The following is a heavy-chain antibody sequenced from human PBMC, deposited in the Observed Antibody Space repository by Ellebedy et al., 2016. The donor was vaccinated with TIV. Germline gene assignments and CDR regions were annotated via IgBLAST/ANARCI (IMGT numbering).Heavy chain of an antibody. J-gene: IGHJ4*02. Sequence: ASVKVPCKASGYTFPNYAMNWVRQAPGQGLEWMGWINTNTGSPTYAQDFSERFVFSLDTSVSTVYLQISGLKAEDTAMYYCARVRGTYWIDNWGQGTLVIVSS. D-gene: IGHD1-26*01. CDR3: ARVRGTYWIDN. V-gene: IGHV7-4-1*02. CDR1: GYTFPNYA. CDR2: INTNTGSP.